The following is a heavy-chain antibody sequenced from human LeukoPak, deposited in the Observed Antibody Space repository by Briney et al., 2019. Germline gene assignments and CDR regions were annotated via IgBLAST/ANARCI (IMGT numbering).Heavy chain of an antibody. Sequence: PGGSLRLSCAASGFTFSSYAMSWVRQAPGKGLEWVSAISGSGGSTYYADSVKGRFTISRDNSKNTLYLQMNSLRAEDTAVYYCARDDEQQLVGYYFDYWGQGTLVTVSS. V-gene: IGHV3-23*01. D-gene: IGHD6-13*01. CDR3: ARDDEQQLVGYYFDY. J-gene: IGHJ4*02. CDR2: ISGSGGST. CDR1: GFTFSSYA.